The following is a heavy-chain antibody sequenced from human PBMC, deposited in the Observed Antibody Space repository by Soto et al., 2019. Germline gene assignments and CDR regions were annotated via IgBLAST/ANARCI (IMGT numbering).Heavy chain of an antibody. D-gene: IGHD4-17*01. CDR3: AKDQEMDYGDATVNYYYYGMDV. CDR2: ISGSGGST. V-gene: IGHV3-23*01. Sequence: EVQLLESGGGLVQPGGSLRLSCAASGFTFSSYAMSWVRQAPGKGLEWVSAISGSGGSTYYADSVKGRFTISRDNSKNTLYLQMNSLRAEDTAVYYCAKDQEMDYGDATVNYYYYGMDVWGQGTTVTVSS. J-gene: IGHJ6*02. CDR1: GFTFSSYA.